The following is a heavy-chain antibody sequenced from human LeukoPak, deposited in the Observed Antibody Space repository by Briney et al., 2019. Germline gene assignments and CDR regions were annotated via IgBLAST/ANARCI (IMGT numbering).Heavy chain of an antibody. CDR3: AIKESTYYDFWSGYYRGVLDY. J-gene: IGHJ4*02. CDR1: GFTFSSYG. V-gene: IGHV3-30*03. Sequence: GGSLRLSCAASGFTFSSYGMHWVRQAPGKGLEWVAVISYDGSNKYYADSVKGRFTISRDNSKNTLYLQMNSLRAEDTAVYYCAIKESTYYDFWSGYYRGVLDYWGQGTLVTVSP. CDR2: ISYDGSNK. D-gene: IGHD3-3*01.